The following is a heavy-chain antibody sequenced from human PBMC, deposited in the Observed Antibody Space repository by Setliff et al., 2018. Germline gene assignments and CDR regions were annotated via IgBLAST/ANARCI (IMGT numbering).Heavy chain of an antibody. CDR1: GYTFTSYG. J-gene: IGHJ5*02. CDR2: INAANGKT. V-gene: IGHV1-3*01. CDR3: ARDRVDFVVPEAAARLDP. Sequence: GASVKVFCKASGYTFTSYGVHWVRQAPGQRLEWMGWINAANGKTKYSQKFQGRVTITRDTSASTVYMELSSLRYEDTATYFCARDRVDFVVPEAAARLDPWGQGTLVTVSS. D-gene: IGHD2-15*01.